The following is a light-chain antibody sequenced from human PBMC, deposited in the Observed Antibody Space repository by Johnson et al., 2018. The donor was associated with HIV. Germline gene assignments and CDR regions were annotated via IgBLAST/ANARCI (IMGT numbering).Light chain of an antibody. V-gene: IGLV1-51*01. CDR1: SSNIGNNY. J-gene: IGLJ1*01. CDR3: GTWDTSLSAYV. CDR2: DDY. Sequence: QSVLTQPPSVSAAPGQKVAISCSGSSSNIGNNYVSCYQQLPGTAPKLLIYDDYKRPSGIPDRFSGSKSGTSATLGITGLQTGDEADYYCGTWDTSLSAYVFGTGTKVTVL.